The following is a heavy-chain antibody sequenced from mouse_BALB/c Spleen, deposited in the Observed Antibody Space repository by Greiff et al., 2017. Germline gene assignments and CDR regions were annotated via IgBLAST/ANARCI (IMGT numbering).Heavy chain of an antibody. CDR3: ARSDYGRYYFDY. J-gene: IGHJ2*01. Sequence: EVKLVESGGGLVQPGGSRKLSCAASGFTFSSFGMHWVRQAPEKGLEWVAYISSGSSTIYYADTVKGRFTISRDNPKNTLFLQMTSLRSEDTAMYYCARSDYGRYYFDYWGQGTTLTVSS. V-gene: IGHV5-17*02. CDR1: GFTFSSFG. CDR2: ISSGSSTI. D-gene: IGHD1-2*01.